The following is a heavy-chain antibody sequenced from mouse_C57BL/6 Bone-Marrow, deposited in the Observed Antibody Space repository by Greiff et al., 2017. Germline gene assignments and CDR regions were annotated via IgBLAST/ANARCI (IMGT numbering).Heavy chain of an antibody. V-gene: IGHV5-12*01. CDR1: GFTFSDYY. CDR2: ISNGGGST. CDR3: ARNYAMDY. Sequence: EVKLVESGGGLVQPGGSLKLSCAASGFTFSDYYMYWVRQTPEKRLEWVAYISNGGGSTYYPDTVKGRFTISRDNAKNTLYLQMSRLKSEDTAMYYCARNYAMDYWGQGTSVTVSS. J-gene: IGHJ4*01.